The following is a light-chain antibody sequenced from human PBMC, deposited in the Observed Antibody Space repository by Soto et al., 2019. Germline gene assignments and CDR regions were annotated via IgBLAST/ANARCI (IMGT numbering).Light chain of an antibody. CDR1: SXDVGGYNY. V-gene: IGLV2-14*01. Sequence: QSALTQPASVSGXXXXSITXXXXXXSXDVGGYNYVSWYQQHPGKAPKLMIYEVSNRPSGVSNRFSGSKSGNTASLTISGLQAEDEADYYCSSYTSSSTVVFGGGTKVTVL. CDR2: EVS. J-gene: IGLJ2*01. CDR3: SSYTSSSTVV.